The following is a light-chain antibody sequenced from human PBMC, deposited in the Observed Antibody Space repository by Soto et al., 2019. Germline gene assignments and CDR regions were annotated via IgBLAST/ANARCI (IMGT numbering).Light chain of an antibody. J-gene: IGLJ1*01. CDR3: SSFTSRSTFNYV. CDR2: EVS. CDR1: SSDVGGYNY. V-gene: IGLV2-14*01. Sequence: QSALTQPASVSGSPGQSITISCTGTSSDVGGYNYVSWYQQHPGKAPKLMIYEVSNRPSGVSNRFSGSKSGNTASLTISGLQPEDEADYYCSSFTSRSTFNYVFGTGTKVTV.